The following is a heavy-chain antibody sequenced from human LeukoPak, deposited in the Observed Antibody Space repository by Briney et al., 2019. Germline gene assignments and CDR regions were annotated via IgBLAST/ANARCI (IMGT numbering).Heavy chain of an antibody. CDR2: ISGSGGST. CDR1: GLTFSSYA. CDR3: AKDGHYDSRGSFDY. Sequence: PGGSLRLSCAASGLTFSSYAMSWVRQAPGKGLEWVSAISGSGGSTYYADSVKGRFTISRDNSKNTLYLQMNSLRAEDTAVYYCAKDGHYDSRGSFDYWGQGTLVTVSS. D-gene: IGHD3-22*01. V-gene: IGHV3-23*01. J-gene: IGHJ4*02.